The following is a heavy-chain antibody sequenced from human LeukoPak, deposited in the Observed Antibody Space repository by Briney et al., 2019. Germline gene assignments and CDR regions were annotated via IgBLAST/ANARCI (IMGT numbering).Heavy chain of an antibody. J-gene: IGHJ4*02. D-gene: IGHD4-11*01. Sequence: SETLSLTCAVYGGSFSGYYWSWIRQPPGKGLEWIGEINHNGSTNYNPSLKSRVTISVDTSKNQFSLKLSSVTAADTAVYYCARDRAITVFTDYWGQGTLVTVSS. CDR1: GGSFSGYY. V-gene: IGHV4-34*01. CDR3: ARDRAITVFTDY. CDR2: INHNGST.